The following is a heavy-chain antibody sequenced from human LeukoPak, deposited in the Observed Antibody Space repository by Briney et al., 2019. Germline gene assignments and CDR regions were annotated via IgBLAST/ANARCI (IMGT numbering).Heavy chain of an antibody. V-gene: IGHV3-30*04. CDR3: VRSTGKFYYGADV. J-gene: IGHJ6*02. CDR1: GITFSSYA. Sequence: GRSLRLSCAASGITFSSYAMYWVRQAPGEGLEWVAAISYDGRNNYYADSVKGRLTIARDNSKNTLYLQMSSLRAEDTAVYYCVRSTGKFYYGADVWGQGTTVTVSS. CDR2: ISYDGRNN. D-gene: IGHD4/OR15-4a*01.